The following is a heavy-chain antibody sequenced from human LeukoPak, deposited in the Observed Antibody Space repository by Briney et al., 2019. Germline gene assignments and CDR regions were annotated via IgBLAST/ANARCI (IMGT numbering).Heavy chain of an antibody. D-gene: IGHD3-22*01. V-gene: IGHV1-18*01. CDR1: GYTFTNYG. CDR3: ARGTDYYDSSGYYKYFQH. Sequence: ASVKVSCKASGYTFTNYGISWVRQAPGQGLEWMGWISAYNGNTNYAQKLQGRVTMTTDTSTSTAYMELRSLRSDDTAVYYCARGTDYYDSSGYYKYFQHWGQGTLVTVSS. J-gene: IGHJ1*01. CDR2: ISAYNGNT.